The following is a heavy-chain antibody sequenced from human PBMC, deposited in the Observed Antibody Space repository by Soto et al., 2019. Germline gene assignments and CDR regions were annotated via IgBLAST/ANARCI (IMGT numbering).Heavy chain of an antibody. V-gene: IGHV1-69*02. CDR3: SVSTYGSVLPPAYYFDY. CDR2: IIPILGIA. CDR1: GGTFSSYT. D-gene: IGHD3-10*01. Sequence: GASVKVSCKASGGTFSSYTISWVRQAPGQGLEWMGRIIPILGIANYAQKFQGRVTITADKSTSTAYMELSSLRSEDTAVYYCSVSTYGSVLPPAYYFDYWGQGTLVTVSS. J-gene: IGHJ4*02.